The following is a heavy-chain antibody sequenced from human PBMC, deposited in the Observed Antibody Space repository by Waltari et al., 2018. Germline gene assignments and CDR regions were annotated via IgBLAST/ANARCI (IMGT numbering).Heavy chain of an antibody. CDR1: GCTFSNYV. CDR2: IYTGGST. Sequence: EVQLLQSGGGLVQPGGSLSLSCAGSGCTFSNYVMSWVRQAPGKGLEWVSVIYTGGSTHYADSVKCRFTVSRDNSKSTLYLQMDTLTPEDTAVYYCAKEGGGVTFDIWGQGTMVTVSS. D-gene: IGHD2-8*02. J-gene: IGHJ3*02. CDR3: AKEGGGVTFDI. V-gene: IGHV3-23*03.